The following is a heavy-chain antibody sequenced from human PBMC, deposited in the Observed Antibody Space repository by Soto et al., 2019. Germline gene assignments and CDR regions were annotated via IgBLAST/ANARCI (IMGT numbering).Heavy chain of an antibody. CDR2: IYPGDSDT. D-gene: IGHD5-12*01. CDR1: GYSFTSYW. V-gene: IGHV5-51*01. J-gene: IGHJ4*02. CDR3: AKAGHGSGYDLSDPYYFDY. Sequence: GESLKISCKGSGYSFTSYWIGWVRQMPGKGLEWMGIIYPGDSDTRYSPSFQAQVTISADKSISTAYLQWSSLKASDTAMYYCAKAGHGSGYDLSDPYYFDYWGQGTLVTVSS.